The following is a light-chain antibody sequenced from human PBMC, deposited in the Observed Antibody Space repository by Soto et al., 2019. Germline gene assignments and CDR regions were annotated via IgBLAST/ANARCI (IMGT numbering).Light chain of an antibody. CDR3: QQYKNWPPEYT. Sequence: EIVMTQSPATLSVSPGERATLSCRASQSVSSNLAWYQQKPGQAPRLLIYGASTRATGIPARFSGSGSVTEFTLTISSLQSEDFVVYYCQQYKNWPPEYTFGQGTKLEIK. CDR1: QSVSSN. V-gene: IGKV3-15*01. J-gene: IGKJ2*01. CDR2: GAS.